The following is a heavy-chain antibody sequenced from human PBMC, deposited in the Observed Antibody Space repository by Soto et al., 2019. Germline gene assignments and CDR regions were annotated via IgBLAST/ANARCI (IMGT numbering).Heavy chain of an antibody. D-gene: IGHD5-12*01. CDR3: ARQYGGYEYYFDY. CDR2: IYYGGIT. CDR1: GGSFSNGDYY. Sequence: SETLSLTCTVSGGSFSNGDYYWSWIRQPPGKGLEWIGYIYYGGITSYNPSLKSRVTISSDTSKNLFSLKLNSVTAADTAVYYCARQYGGYEYYFDYWGLGTQVTVSS. V-gene: IGHV4-30-4*01. J-gene: IGHJ4*02.